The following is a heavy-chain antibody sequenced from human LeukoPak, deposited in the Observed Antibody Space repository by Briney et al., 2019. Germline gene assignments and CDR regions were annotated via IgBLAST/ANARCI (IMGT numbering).Heavy chain of an antibody. D-gene: IGHD6-13*01. CDR1: GFTFSSYG. CDR3: AKAVQAAAGIFDY. Sequence: GGSLRLSCAASGFTFSSYGMHWVRQAPGKGLEWVAVIWYDGSNKYYADSVKGRFTISRDNSKNTLYLQMNSLRAEDTAVYYCAKAVQAAAGIFDYWGQGTLVTVSS. CDR2: IWYDGSNK. V-gene: IGHV3-30*02. J-gene: IGHJ4*02.